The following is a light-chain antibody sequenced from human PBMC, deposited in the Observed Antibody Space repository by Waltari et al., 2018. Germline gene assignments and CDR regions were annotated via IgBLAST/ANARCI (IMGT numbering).Light chain of an antibody. V-gene: IGKV3-11*01. J-gene: IGKJ1*01. Sequence: EIVLTQSPDTLSLSPGESATLTCRASQSVSSSLAWYQQRPGQAPRLLIFDASKRAAGIPARFSGSGSGTEFTLTISSLEAEDFAVYFCQQRSTWPRTFGQGTKVE. CDR2: DAS. CDR1: QSVSSS. CDR3: QQRSTWPRT.